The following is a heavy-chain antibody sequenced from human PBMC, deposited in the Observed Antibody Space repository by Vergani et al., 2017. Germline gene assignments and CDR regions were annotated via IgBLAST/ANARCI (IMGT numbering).Heavy chain of an antibody. Sequence: EVQLVESGGGLVQPGGSLRLSCAASGFTFSSYWMSWVRQAPGKGLEWVANIKQDGSEKYYVDSVKSRFIVSRDNAKNSLYLQMNSLRAEDTDGYYCARDGDYGDYLYWGQGTLVTVSS. CDR3: ARDGDYGDYLY. J-gene: IGHJ4*02. CDR1: GFTFSSYW. CDR2: IKQDGSEK. V-gene: IGHV3-7*03. D-gene: IGHD4-17*01.